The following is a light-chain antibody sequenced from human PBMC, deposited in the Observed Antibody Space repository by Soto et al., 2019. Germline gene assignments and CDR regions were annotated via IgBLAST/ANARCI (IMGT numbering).Light chain of an antibody. CDR2: AAS. CDR3: QQSYSTPS. V-gene: IGKV1-39*01. Sequence: DIQMTQSPSSLSASVGDRVTITCRASQSISSYLNWYQQKPGKAPKLLIYAASSLQSGVPSRFSGSGSATDFTLTISSLQPEDFATYYCQQSYSTPSFGGGTKVEIK. CDR1: QSISSY. J-gene: IGKJ4*01.